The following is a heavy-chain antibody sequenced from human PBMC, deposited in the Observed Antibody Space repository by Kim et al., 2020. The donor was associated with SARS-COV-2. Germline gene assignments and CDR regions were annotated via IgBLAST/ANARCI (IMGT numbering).Heavy chain of an antibody. D-gene: IGHD3-22*01. CDR3: ARVGWTYYYDSSGYYYYYYGMDV. J-gene: IGHJ6*02. V-gene: IGHV3-48*03. CDR1: GFIFSSYE. CDR2: ISSSGSTI. Sequence: GGSLRLSCAASGFIFSSYEMNWVRQAPGKGLEWVSYISSSGSTIYYADSVKGRFTISRDNAKNSLYLQMNSLRAEDTAVYYCARVGWTYYYDSSGYYYYYYGMDVWGQGTTVTVSS.